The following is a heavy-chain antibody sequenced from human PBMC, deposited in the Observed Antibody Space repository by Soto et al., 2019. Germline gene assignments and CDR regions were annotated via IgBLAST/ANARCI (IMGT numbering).Heavy chain of an antibody. Sequence: PGGSLRLSCAASGFTFSTYAMHGDRQAPGKGLEWVAVISYDGSNKHYADSVKGRFTISRDNSKNTLYLQMNSLRAEDTAVYYCARPPVIDIVVPPEYWGQGTMVTVSS. CDR1: GFTFSTYA. D-gene: IGHD2-15*01. J-gene: IGHJ4*02. CDR2: ISYDGSNK. CDR3: ARPPVIDIVVPPEY. V-gene: IGHV3-30*04.